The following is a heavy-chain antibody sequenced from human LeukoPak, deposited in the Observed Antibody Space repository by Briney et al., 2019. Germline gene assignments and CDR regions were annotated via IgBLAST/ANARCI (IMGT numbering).Heavy chain of an antibody. V-gene: IGHV3-48*03. D-gene: IGHD3-9*01. J-gene: IGHJ4*02. Sequence: PGGSLRLSCAASGSSFSSYEMNWVRQAPGKGLEWVSHISSGGNTEYYVDSVRGRFTMSRDNAKNLLFLQMNSLRAGDTAVYYCARDTLNGPFVISLDYWGQGALVTVSS. CDR3: ARDTLNGPFVISLDY. CDR1: GSSFSSYE. CDR2: ISSGGNTE.